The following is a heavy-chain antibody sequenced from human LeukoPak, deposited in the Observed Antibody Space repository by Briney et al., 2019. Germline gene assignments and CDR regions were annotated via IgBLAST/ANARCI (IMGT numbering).Heavy chain of an antibody. CDR3: ASSGDYVWGSYRYY. V-gene: IGHV4-39*01. D-gene: IGHD3-16*02. J-gene: IGHJ4*02. CDR1: TFSSYS. Sequence: TFSSYSMNWIRQPPGKGLEWIGSIYYSGSTYYNPSLKSRVTISVDTSKNQFSLKLSSVTAADTAVYYCASSGDYVWGSYRYYWGQGTLVTVSS. CDR2: IYYSGST.